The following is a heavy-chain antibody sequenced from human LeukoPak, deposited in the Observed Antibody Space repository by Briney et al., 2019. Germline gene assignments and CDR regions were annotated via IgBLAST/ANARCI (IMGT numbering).Heavy chain of an antibody. D-gene: IGHD2-2*02. CDR2: INHSGST. CDR3: ARASPGYQLLYYAFDI. J-gene: IGHJ3*02. CDR1: GGSFSGYY. Sequence: KPSETLSLTCAVYGGSFSGYYWSWIRQPPGKGLEWIGEINHSGSTNCNPSLKSRVTISVDTSKNQFSLKLSSVTAADTAVYYCARASPGYQLLYYAFDIWGQGTMVTVSS. V-gene: IGHV4-34*01.